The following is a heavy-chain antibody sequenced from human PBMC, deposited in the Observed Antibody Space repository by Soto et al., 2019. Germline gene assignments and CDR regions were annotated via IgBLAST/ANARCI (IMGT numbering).Heavy chain of an antibody. Sequence: ASVKVSRKASGYTFTSYAMHWVRQAPGQRLEWMGWINAGNGNTKYSQKFQGRVTITRDTSASTAYMELSSVRSEDTAVYYCARTYLSPAPLAFDIWGQGTMVTVSS. D-gene: IGHD2-8*01. V-gene: IGHV1-3*01. J-gene: IGHJ3*02. CDR2: INAGNGNT. CDR1: GYTFTSYA. CDR3: ARTYLSPAPLAFDI.